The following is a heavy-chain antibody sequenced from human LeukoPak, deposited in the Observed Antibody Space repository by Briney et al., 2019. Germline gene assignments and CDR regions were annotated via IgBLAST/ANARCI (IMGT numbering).Heavy chain of an antibody. V-gene: IGHV3-7*01. CDR3: ARVPIAAAGEYYFDY. CDR1: GFTFSTYW. Sequence: PGGSLRLSCAASGFTFSTYWMSWVRQAPGKGLEWVANIKQDGSEKYYVDSVKGRFTISRDDAKNTLYLQMNSLRAEDTAVYYCARVPIAAAGEYYFDYWGQGTLVTVSS. J-gene: IGHJ4*02. CDR2: IKQDGSEK. D-gene: IGHD6-13*01.